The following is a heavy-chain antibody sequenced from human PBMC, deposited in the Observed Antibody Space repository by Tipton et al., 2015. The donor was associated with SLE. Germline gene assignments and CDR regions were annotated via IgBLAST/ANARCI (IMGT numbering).Heavy chain of an antibody. CDR1: GGSISSSSYY. J-gene: IGHJ2*01. V-gene: IGHV4-39*07. D-gene: IGHD5-12*01. CDR3: ARDAKCPITSAEYFDL. CDR2: IYYSGST. Sequence: TLSLTCTVSGGSISSSSYYWGWIRQPPGKGLEWIGSIYYSGSTYYNPSLKSRVTISVDTSKNRFSLKLGSVTAADTAVYYCARDAKCPITSAEYFDLWGRGTQVTVSS.